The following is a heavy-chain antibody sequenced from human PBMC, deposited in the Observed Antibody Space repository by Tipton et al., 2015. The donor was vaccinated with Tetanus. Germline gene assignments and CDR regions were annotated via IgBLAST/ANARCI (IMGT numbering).Heavy chain of an antibody. V-gene: IGHV4-61*05. CDR1: GGSISGSSYY. Sequence: TLSLTCSVSGGSISGSSYYWSWIRQPPGRGLEWLAYISNSGRTNSNYSLKSRITISQDKSKNQFSLRLTSVTAADTAVYYCARWRDGFNRALDSWGQGIMVTVSS. CDR3: ARWRDGFNRALDS. CDR2: ISNSGRT. J-gene: IGHJ4*02. D-gene: IGHD5-24*01.